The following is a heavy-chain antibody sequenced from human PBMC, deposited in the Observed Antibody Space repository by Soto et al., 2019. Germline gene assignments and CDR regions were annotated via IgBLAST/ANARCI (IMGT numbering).Heavy chain of an antibody. Sequence: QVQLVQSGAEVKKPGSSVKVSCKASGGTFSSYTISWVRQAPGQGLEWMGRIIPILGIANYAQKFQGRVTITADKSTSTAYMELSSLRPEDTAVYYCASLSYCSSTSCYYYYYMDVWGKGTTVTVSS. J-gene: IGHJ6*03. CDR2: IIPILGIA. CDR1: GGTFSSYT. D-gene: IGHD2-2*01. V-gene: IGHV1-69*02. CDR3: ASLSYCSSTSCYYYYYMDV.